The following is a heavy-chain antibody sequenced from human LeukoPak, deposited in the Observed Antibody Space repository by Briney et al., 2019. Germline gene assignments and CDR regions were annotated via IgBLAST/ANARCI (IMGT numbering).Heavy chain of an antibody. J-gene: IGHJ4*02. D-gene: IGHD3-16*01. CDR1: GSSFSTYW. CDR3: VRQVDAGGY. V-gene: IGHV5-51*01. Sequence: GESLKISCKGSGSSFSTYWIGWVRQMPGQGLEWMGIIYPGDSDIRYNPSFQGQVTISADKSISTAYLQWSSLKASDTAMYYCVRQVDAGGYWGQGTLVTVSS. CDR2: IYPGDSDI.